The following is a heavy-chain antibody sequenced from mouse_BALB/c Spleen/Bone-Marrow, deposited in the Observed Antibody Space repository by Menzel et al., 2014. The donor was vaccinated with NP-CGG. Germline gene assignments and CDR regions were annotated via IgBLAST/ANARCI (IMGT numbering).Heavy chain of an antibody. Sequence: EVQLQQSGGGLVKPGGSLKLSCAASGFTFSDYYIYWVRQTPEKRLEWVATISDGGTYTYYPDTVKGRFTISRDNAKNSLYLQMNGLKSEDTAMYYCVRDGDYRYAYWGQGTLVTVSA. CDR3: VRDGDYRYAY. CDR1: GFTFSDYY. J-gene: IGHJ3*01. V-gene: IGHV5-4*02. D-gene: IGHD2-14*01. CDR2: ISDGGTYT.